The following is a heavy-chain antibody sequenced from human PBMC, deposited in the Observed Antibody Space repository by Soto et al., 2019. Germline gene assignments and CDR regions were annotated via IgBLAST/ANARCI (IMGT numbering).Heavy chain of an antibody. Sequence: SVKVSCKASGGTFSSYAISWVRQAPGQGLEWMGGIIPIFGTANYAQKFQGRVAITADESTSTAYMELSSLRSEDTAVYYCADGAAAGLSFDPWGQGTLVTVSS. CDR3: ADGAAAGLSFDP. V-gene: IGHV1-69*13. CDR2: IIPIFGTA. CDR1: GGTFSSYA. D-gene: IGHD6-13*01. J-gene: IGHJ5*02.